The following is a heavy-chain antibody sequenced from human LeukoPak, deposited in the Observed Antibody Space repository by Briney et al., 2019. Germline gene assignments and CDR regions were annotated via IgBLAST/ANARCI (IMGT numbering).Heavy chain of an antibody. CDR1: GFTFSDYY. Sequence: GGSLRLSCAASGFTFSDYYMSWIRQAPGKGLEWVSYISSSGSTIYYADSVKGRFTISRDNAKNSLYLQMNSLRAEDTAVYYCAKDGGGGYSSSWYPDYWGQGTLVTVSS. CDR2: ISSSGSTI. J-gene: IGHJ4*02. D-gene: IGHD6-13*01. V-gene: IGHV3-11*04. CDR3: AKDGGGGYSSSWYPDY.